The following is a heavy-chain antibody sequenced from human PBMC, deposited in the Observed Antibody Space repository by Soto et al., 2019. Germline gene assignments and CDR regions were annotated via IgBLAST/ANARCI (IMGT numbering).Heavy chain of an antibody. CDR2: ISYDGSNE. D-gene: IGHD3-3*01. CDR1: GFTFSSYG. V-gene: IGHV3-30*18. J-gene: IGHJ6*02. Sequence: PGGSLRLSCAVSGFTFSSYGMHWVRQAPGKGLEWVAHISYDGSNEHYVDSVKGRFTISRDNSKNTLYLQMNSLRAEDTAVYYCAKEGYDFWSGYWADGYYYGMDVWGQGTTVTVSS. CDR3: AKEGYDFWSGYWADGYYYGMDV.